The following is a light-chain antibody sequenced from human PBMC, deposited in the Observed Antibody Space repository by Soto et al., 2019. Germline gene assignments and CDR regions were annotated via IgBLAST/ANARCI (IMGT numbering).Light chain of an antibody. J-gene: IGKJ1*01. Sequence: DIPMTQSASTLSGSVGDRVTITCRASQTISSWLDWYQQKPGKAPKLLIYTASTLKSGVPSRFSGSGSGTEFTLTISSLQPDDFATYYCQHYNSYSEAFGQGTKVELK. V-gene: IGKV1-5*03. CDR1: QTISSW. CDR2: TAS. CDR3: QHYNSYSEA.